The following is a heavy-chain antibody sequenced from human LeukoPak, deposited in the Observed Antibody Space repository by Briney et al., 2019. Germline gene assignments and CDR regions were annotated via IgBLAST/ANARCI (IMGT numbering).Heavy chain of an antibody. Sequence: SETLSLTCTVAGGSISTSTYNWGWIRQPPGKGLEWIGSVYYTGITYYNPSVESRVTISVDASKNHFSLELNSVTAADTGVYFCARQVRSPVVMFMDVWGKGITVIV. CDR2: VYYTGIT. D-gene: IGHD3-22*01. CDR3: ARQVRSPVVMFMDV. V-gene: IGHV4-39*01. CDR1: GGSISTSTYN. J-gene: IGHJ6*03.